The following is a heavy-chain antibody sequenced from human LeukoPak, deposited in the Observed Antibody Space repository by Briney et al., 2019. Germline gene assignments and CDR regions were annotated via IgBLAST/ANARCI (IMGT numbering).Heavy chain of an antibody. Sequence: GGSLRLSCAASGFTFTKYAMNWVRQAPGKGLEWVSRISGSGSATDYADSVKGRFSISRDNSKNTLYLQMTSLRAEDTAIYYCARDSDDPGCFDYWGQGAPVTVSS. CDR2: ISGSGSAT. CDR1: GFTFTKYA. CDR3: ARDSDDPGCFDY. J-gene: IGHJ4*02. D-gene: IGHD2-21*01. V-gene: IGHV3-23*01.